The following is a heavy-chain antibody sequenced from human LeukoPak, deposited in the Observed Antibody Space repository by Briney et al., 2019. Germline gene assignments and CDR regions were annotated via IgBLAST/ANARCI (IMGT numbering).Heavy chain of an antibody. D-gene: IGHD3-22*01. J-gene: IGHJ4*02. CDR2: IYYSGST. Sequence: PSETLSLTCTVPGGSISSYYWSWIRQPPGKGLEWIGYIYYSGSTNYNPSLKSRVTISVDTSKNQFSLKLSSVTAADTAVYYCARVAPAPYYYDSSGYYPYYFDYWGQGTLVTVSS. CDR1: GGSISSYY. V-gene: IGHV4-59*01. CDR3: ARVAPAPYYYDSSGYYPYYFDY.